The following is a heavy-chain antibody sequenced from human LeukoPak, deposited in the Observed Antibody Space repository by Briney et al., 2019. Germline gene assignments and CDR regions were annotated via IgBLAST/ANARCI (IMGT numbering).Heavy chain of an antibody. J-gene: IGHJ6*02. V-gene: IGHV3-21*01. CDR1: GFTFSSFS. D-gene: IGHD3-3*01. Sequence: GGSLRLSCAASGFTFSSFSMNWVRQAPGKGLEWVSSISSSSSYIYYADSVKGRFTISRDNAKNSLYLQMNSLRAEDTAVYYCARDRKYYDFWSGYPTDGMGVWGQGTTVTVSS. CDR3: ARDRKYYDFWSGYPTDGMGV. CDR2: ISSSSSYI.